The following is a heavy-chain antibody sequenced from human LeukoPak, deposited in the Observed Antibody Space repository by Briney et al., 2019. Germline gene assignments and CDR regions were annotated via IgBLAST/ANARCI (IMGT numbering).Heavy chain of an antibody. J-gene: IGHJ4*02. Sequence: PGGSLRLSCAASGFIVSSNYMSWVRQAPGKGLEWVSSVSGSGGSTYYADSVKGRFTISRDNSKSTLFLQMNSLRAEDTAVYYCAKSSYYDSSGYYREYYFDYWGQGTLVTVSS. CDR2: VSGSGGST. CDR3: AKSSYYDSSGYYREYYFDY. V-gene: IGHV3-23*01. CDR1: GFIVSSNY. D-gene: IGHD3-22*01.